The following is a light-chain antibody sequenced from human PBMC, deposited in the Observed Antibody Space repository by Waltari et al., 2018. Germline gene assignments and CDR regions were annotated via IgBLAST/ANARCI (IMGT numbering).Light chain of an antibody. CDR3: QHYVTLPVT. CDR1: QSVSRT. J-gene: IGKJ1*01. Sequence: EIVLTQSPGTLSLSPGDRATLSCRASQSVSRTLAWYQQKPGQAPSRLIYGASIRATGIPDRCSGSGSWTEFSLTISRLEPEDFAVYYCQHYVTLPVTFGQGTKVEIK. V-gene: IGKV3-20*01. CDR2: GAS.